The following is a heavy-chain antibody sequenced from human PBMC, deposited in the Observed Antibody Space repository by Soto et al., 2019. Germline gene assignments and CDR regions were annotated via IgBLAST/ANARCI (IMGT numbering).Heavy chain of an antibody. V-gene: IGHV4-30-4*01. CDR2: IYYSGST. CDR1: GGSISSGDYY. J-gene: IGHJ6*02. D-gene: IGHD2-2*01. Sequence: SETLSLTCTVSGGSISSGDYYWSWIRQPPGKGLEWIGYIYYSGSTYYNPSLKSRVTISVDTSKNQFSLKLSSVTAADTAMYYCARLNGYCISSSCHGHYAMDVWGQGTTVT. CDR3: ARLNGYCISSSCHGHYAMDV.